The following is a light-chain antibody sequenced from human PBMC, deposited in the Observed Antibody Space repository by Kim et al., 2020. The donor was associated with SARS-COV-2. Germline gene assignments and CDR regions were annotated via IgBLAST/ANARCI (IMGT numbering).Light chain of an antibody. Sequence: SALTQSPSVSGSPGQSVTISCTGTSSDVGSYNRVSWFQQPPGTAPKLMIYEVTNRPSGVPDRFSGSKSGNTASLTISGLQAEDEADYYCSSYTISSTWVFGGGTQLTVL. CDR1: SSDVGSYNR. CDR3: SSYTISSTWV. J-gene: IGLJ3*02. V-gene: IGLV2-18*02. CDR2: EVT.